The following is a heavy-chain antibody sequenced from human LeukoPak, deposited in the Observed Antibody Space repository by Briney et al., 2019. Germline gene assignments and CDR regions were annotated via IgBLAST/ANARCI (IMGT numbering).Heavy chain of an antibody. Sequence: GGSLRLSCAASGFTFSSYEMNWVRQAPGKGLQWVSYISSSGSTIYYADSVKGRFTISRDNAKNSLYLQLNSLTAEDTAVYYCAELGITMIGGVWGKGTTVTISS. D-gene: IGHD3-10*02. CDR1: GFTFSSYE. CDR2: ISSSGSTI. CDR3: AELGITMIGGV. J-gene: IGHJ6*04. V-gene: IGHV3-48*03.